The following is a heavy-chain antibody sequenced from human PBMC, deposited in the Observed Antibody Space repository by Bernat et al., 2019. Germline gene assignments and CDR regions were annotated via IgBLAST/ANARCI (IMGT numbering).Heavy chain of an antibody. CDR2: ISSSSSYI. Sequence: EVQLVESGGGLVKPGGSLRLSCAASGFTFSSYSMNWVRQAPGKGLEWVSSISSSSSYIYYADSVKGRFTISRDNAKNSLYLQMNSLRAEDTAVYYCARDRTAMAFLFDYWGQGTLVTVSS. V-gene: IGHV3-21*01. J-gene: IGHJ4*02. CDR1: GFTFSSYS. CDR3: ARDRTAMAFLFDY. D-gene: IGHD5-18*01.